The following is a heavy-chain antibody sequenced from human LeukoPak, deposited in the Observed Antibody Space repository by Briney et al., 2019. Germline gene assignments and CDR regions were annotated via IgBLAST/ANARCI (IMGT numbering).Heavy chain of an antibody. D-gene: IGHD6-13*01. CDR1: GFTFSSYG. J-gene: IGHJ4*02. CDR2: ISYDGSNK. V-gene: IGHV3-30*18. CDR3: AKSGGCSSSWYFDY. Sequence: GGSLRLSCAASGFTFSSYGMHWVRQAPGKGLEWVAVISYDGSNKYYADSVKGRFTISRDNSKNTLYLQMNSLRAEDTAVYYCAKSGGCSSSWYFDYWGQGTLVTVSS.